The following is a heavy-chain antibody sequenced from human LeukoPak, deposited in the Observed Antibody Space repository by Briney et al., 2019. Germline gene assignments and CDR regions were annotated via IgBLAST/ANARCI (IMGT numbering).Heavy chain of an antibody. CDR2: ISSSIK. D-gene: IGHD3-22*01. CDR1: AFPFSTYT. CDR3: ARDSSIGYDRVNFDY. Sequence: GGSLRLSCAASAFPFSTYTMHWVRQAPGKGLEWVSSISSSIKHYADSLKGRFTISRDNARNSLFLQMNSLRAEDTAVYYCARDSSIGYDRVNFDYWGQGTLVTVSS. V-gene: IGHV3-21*06. J-gene: IGHJ4*02.